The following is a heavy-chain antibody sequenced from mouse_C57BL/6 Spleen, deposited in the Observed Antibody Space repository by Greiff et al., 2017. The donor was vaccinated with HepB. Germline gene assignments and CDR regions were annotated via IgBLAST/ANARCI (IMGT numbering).Heavy chain of an antibody. CDR2: INPNNGGT. V-gene: IGHV1-22*01. Sequence: SGPELVKPGASVKMSCKASGYTFTDYNMHWVKQSHGKSLEWIGYINPNNGGTSYNQKFKGKATLTVNKSSSTAYMELRSLTSEGSAVYYCARLDGFHFDYWGQGTTLTVSS. J-gene: IGHJ2*01. CDR3: ARLDGFHFDY. CDR1: GYTFTDYN. D-gene: IGHD2-3*01.